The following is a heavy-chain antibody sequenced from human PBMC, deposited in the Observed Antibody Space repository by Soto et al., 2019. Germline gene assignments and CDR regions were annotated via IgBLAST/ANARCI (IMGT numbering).Heavy chain of an antibody. CDR3: ARGMTPPGRGNNWFDP. CDR1: GASFSSYY. J-gene: IGHJ5*02. CDR2: INHRGST. Sequence: SETLSLTCAVDGASFSSYYWTWIRQPPGKGLEWIGEINHRGSTNYNPSLKSRVTMSVDTYKNQFSLNLNSVTAADTAVYFCARGMTPPGRGNNWFDPWGQGMLVTVSS. V-gene: IGHV4-34*01.